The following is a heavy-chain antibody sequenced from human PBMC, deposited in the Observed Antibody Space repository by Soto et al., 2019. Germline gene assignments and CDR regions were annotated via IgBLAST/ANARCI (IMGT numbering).Heavy chain of an antibody. CDR1: GYTFTSYA. V-gene: IGHV1-3*01. CDR3: AGARPGVYYFDY. Sequence: GASVKVSCKASGYTFTSYAMHWVRQAPGQRLEWMGWINAGNGNTKYSQKFQGRVTITRDTSASTAYMELSSLRSEDTAVYYCAGARPGVYYFDYWGQGTLVTVSS. CDR2: INAGNGNT. D-gene: IGHD2-8*01. J-gene: IGHJ4*02.